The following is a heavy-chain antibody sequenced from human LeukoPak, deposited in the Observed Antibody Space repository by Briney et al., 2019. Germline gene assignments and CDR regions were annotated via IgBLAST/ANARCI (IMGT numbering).Heavy chain of an antibody. CDR2: INPSGGST. D-gene: IGHD6-19*01. CDR3: ARDVGIAVVY. CDR1: GYTFTGYY. J-gene: IGHJ4*02. V-gene: IGHV1-46*01. Sequence: ASVKVSCKASGYTFTGYYMHWVRQAPGQGLEWMGWINPSGGSTSYAQKFQGRVTMTRDTSTSTVYMELSSLRSEDTAVYYCARDVGIAVVYWGQGTLVTVSS.